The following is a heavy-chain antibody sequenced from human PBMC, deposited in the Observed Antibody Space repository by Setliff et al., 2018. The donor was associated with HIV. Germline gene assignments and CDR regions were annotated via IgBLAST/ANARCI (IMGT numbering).Heavy chain of an antibody. CDR2: ISAYNGNT. CDR3: ARDVLLWFGELLTNNYYYYGMDV. V-gene: IGHV1-18*01. J-gene: IGHJ6*02. Sequence: ASVMVSCKASGYTFTSYGISWVRQAPGQGLEWMGWISAYNGNTNYAQKLQGRVTMTTDTSTSTAYMELRSLRSDDTAVYYCARDVLLWFGELLTNNYYYYGMDVWGQGTTVTVSS. CDR1: GYTFTSYG. D-gene: IGHD3-10*01.